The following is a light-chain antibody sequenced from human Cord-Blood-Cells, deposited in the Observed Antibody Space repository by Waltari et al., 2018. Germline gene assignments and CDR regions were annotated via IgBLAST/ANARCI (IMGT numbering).Light chain of an antibody. CDR1: KLGDKY. J-gene: IGLJ2*01. CDR3: QAWDSSTVV. CDR2: QDS. Sequence: SYELTQPPSVSVSPGQTASITCSGDKLGDKYACWYQQKPGQSPLLVIYQDSKRPSGIPWRFSGSISGNTATLTISGTQAMDEADYYCQAWDSSTVVFGGGTKLTVL. V-gene: IGLV3-1*01.